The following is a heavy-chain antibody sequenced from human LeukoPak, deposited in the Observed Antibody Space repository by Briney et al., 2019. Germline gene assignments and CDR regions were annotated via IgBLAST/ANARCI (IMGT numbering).Heavy chain of an antibody. J-gene: IGHJ4*02. CDR3: AKGTYGSGTYGAHDY. D-gene: IGHD3-10*01. CDR2: ISGVGGRT. CDR1: GFTVSSNY. V-gene: IGHV3-23*01. Sequence: GGSLRLSCAASGFTVSSNYMSWVRQAPGKGLEWVSTISGVGGRTYYADSVKGRFTIPRDNSKNTLYLQMNSLRAEDTAVYYCAKGTYGSGTYGAHDYWGQGTLVTVSS.